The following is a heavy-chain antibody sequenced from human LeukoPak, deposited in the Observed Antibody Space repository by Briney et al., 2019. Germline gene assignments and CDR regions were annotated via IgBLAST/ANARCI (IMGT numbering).Heavy chain of an antibody. CDR3: ARDESTMIVVVITHEYYFDY. V-gene: IGHV3-33*01. CDR2: IWFDGSNK. D-gene: IGHD3-22*01. J-gene: IGHJ4*02. CDR1: GFTFSSYG. Sequence: PGGSLRLSCAASGFTFSSYGMHWVRQAPGKGLEWVAVIWFDGSNKNYADSVKGRFTISRDNSKNTVYLQMNSLRAEDTAVYYCARDESTMIVVVITHEYYFDYWGQGTLVTVSS.